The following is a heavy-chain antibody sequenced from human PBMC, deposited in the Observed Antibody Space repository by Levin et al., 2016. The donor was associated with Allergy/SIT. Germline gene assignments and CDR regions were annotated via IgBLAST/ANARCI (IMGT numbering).Heavy chain of an antibody. Sequence: ASVKVSCKASGYTFTGYYMHWVRQAPGQGLEWMGWINPNSGGTNYAQKFQGWVTMTRDTSISTAYMELSRLRSDDTAVYYCARSLLHLRDNWNNDMGNWFDPWGQGTLVTVSS. V-gene: IGHV1-2*04. J-gene: IGHJ5*02. D-gene: IGHD1/OR15-1a*01. CDR1: GYTFTGYY. CDR3: ARSLLHLRDNWNNDMGNWFDP. CDR2: INPNSGGT.